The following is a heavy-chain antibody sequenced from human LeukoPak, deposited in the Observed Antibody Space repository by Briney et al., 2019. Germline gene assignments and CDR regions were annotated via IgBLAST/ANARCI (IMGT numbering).Heavy chain of an antibody. D-gene: IGHD3-9*01. CDR1: GGSISSRNW. CDR3: ARDRTYDILTGYYK. J-gene: IGHJ4*02. CDR2: IYHSGST. Sequence: PSGTLSLTCAVSGGSISSRNWWSWVRQPPGKGLEWIGEIYHSGSTYYNPSLKSRVTISVDTSKNQFSLKLSSVTAADTAVYYCARDRTYDILTGYYKWGQGTLVTVSS. V-gene: IGHV4-4*02.